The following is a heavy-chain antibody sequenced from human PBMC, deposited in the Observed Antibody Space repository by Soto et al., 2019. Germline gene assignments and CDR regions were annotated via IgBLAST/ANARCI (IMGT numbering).Heavy chain of an antibody. CDR1: GYTFTSYG. CDR2: ISAYNGNT. CDR3: ARDGGRYFDWLLGNWFDP. D-gene: IGHD3-9*01. Sequence: ASVKVSCKASGYTFTSYGISWVRQAPGQGLEWMVWISAYNGNTNYAQKLQGRVTMTTDTSTSTAYMELRSLRSDDTAVYYCARDGGRYFDWLLGNWFDPWGQGTLVTVSS. J-gene: IGHJ5*02. V-gene: IGHV1-18*01.